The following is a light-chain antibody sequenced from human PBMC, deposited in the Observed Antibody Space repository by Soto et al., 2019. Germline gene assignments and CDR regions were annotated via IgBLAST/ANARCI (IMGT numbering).Light chain of an antibody. CDR2: GAS. CDR1: QSVSRSY. CDR3: QQYGDSSLT. V-gene: IGKV3-20*01. Sequence: EIVLTQSPGTLSLSPGERATLSCRASQSVSRSYLAWYQQKPGQAPRLLIFGASSRATGIPDRISGSGSGTDFTLTFSRLEPEDFAVYYCQQYGDSSLTFGGGTRWISN. J-gene: IGKJ4*01.